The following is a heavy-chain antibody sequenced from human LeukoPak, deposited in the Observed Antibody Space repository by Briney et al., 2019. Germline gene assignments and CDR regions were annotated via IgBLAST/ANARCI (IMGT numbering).Heavy chain of an antibody. CDR2: ISYDGSNK. CDR3: ARGREWELQYFDY. V-gene: IGHV3-30*04. Sequence: GRSLRLSCAASGFTFSSYAMQWVRRAPGKGLEWVAVISYDGSNKYYADSVKGRFTISRDNSKNTLYLQMNSLRAEDTAVYYCARGREWELQYFDYWGQGTLVTVSS. J-gene: IGHJ4*02. D-gene: IGHD1-26*01. CDR1: GFTFSSYA.